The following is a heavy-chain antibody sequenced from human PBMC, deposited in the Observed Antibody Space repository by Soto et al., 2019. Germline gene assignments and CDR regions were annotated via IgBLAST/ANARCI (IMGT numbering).Heavy chain of an antibody. V-gene: IGHV1-2*04. J-gene: IGHJ6*02. D-gene: IGHD5-12*01. CDR2: INPNSGGT. CDR1: GYTFTGYY. Sequence: GASVKVSCKASGYTFTGYYMHWVRQAPGQGLEWMGWINPNSGGTNYAQKFQGWVTMTRDTSISTAYMELSRLGSDDTAVYYCARASYTSGYVYYYYGMDVWGQGTTVTVSS. CDR3: ARASYTSGYVYYYYGMDV.